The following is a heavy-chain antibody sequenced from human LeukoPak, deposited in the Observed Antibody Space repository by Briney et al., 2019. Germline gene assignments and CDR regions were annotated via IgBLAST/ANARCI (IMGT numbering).Heavy chain of an antibody. CDR1: GFTFSSSA. CDR2: IVSNGGST. D-gene: IGHD5-12*01. J-gene: IGHJ4*02. CDR3: VKPSGYSGYGYFFDY. V-gene: IGHV3-64D*06. Sequence: GGSLRLSCSASGFTFSSSAMHWVRQAPRKGLEYVSAIVSNGGSTYYADSVKGRFTISRDNSKNTLYLQMSSLRAEDTAVYYCVKPSGYSGYGYFFDYWGQGTLVTVSS.